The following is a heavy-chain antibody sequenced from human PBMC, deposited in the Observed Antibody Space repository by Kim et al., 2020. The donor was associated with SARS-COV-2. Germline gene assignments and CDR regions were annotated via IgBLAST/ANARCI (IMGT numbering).Heavy chain of an antibody. CDR1: GGSFSGYF. V-gene: IGHV4-34*01. CDR2: INHSGST. J-gene: IGHJ4*01. CDR3: ARGPPQHYYDGSGYYYFD. Sequence: SETLSLTCAVYGGSFSGYFWTWIRQSPGKGLEWIGEINHSGSTNYNPSLKSRVTISVDTSKNQFSLILSSVTATDTAVYYCARGPPQHYYDGSGYYYFD. D-gene: IGHD3-22*01.